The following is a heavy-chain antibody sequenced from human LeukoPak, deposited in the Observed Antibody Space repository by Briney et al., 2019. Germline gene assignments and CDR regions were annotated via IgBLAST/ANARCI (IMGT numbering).Heavy chain of an antibody. CDR2: IYYSGST. D-gene: IGHD4-17*01. CDR3: ARVPYGDYAVDY. Sequence: SETLSLTCTVSGGSISSGDYYWSWIRQPPGKGLEWIGYIYYSGSTYYNPSLKSRVTISVDTSKNQFSLKLSSVTAADTAVYYCARVPYGDYAVDYWGQGTLVTVSS. V-gene: IGHV4-30-4*01. CDR1: GGSISSGDYY. J-gene: IGHJ4*02.